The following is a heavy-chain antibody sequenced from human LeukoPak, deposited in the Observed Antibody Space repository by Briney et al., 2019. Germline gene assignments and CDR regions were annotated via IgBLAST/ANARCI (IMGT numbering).Heavy chain of an antibody. D-gene: IGHD1-7*01. CDR2: IYTSGST. V-gene: IGHV4-4*07. J-gene: IGHJ6*03. CDR1: GGSISSYY. CDR3: ARGEALELPDYYYMDV. Sequence: SETLSLTCAVSGGSISSYYWSWIRQPAGKGLEWIGRIYTSGSTNYNPSLKSRVTMSVDTSKNQFSLKLSSVTAADTAVYYCARGEALELPDYYYMDVWGKGTTVTVSS.